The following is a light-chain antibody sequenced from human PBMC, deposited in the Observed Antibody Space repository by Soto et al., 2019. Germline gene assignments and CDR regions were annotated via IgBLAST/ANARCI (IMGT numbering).Light chain of an antibody. V-gene: IGLV2-14*01. J-gene: IGLJ1*01. Sequence: QSALTQPASVSGSPGQSITISCTGTSSDIGTYKYVSWYQHPPGKAPKLMIYEVSNRPSGVSNRFSGSKSGNTASLTISGLQAEDEADYYCSSYTGSSTPYVFGSGTKVT. CDR2: EVS. CDR1: SSDIGTYKY. CDR3: SSYTGSSTPYV.